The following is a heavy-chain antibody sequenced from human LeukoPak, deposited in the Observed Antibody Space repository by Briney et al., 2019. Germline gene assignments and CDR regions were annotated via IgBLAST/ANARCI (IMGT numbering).Heavy chain of an antibody. J-gene: IGHJ6*03. CDR1: GFTFDDYG. Sequence: GGSLRLSCAASGFTFDDYGMSWVRQAPGKGLEWVSGINWNGGSTGYADSVKGRFTISRDNAKNSLYLQMNSLRAEDTALYHCARVPYYYGSGSYYPSYYYYYMDVWGKGTTVTISS. V-gene: IGHV3-20*01. CDR2: INWNGGST. CDR3: ARVPYYYGSGSYYPSYYYYYMDV. D-gene: IGHD3-10*01.